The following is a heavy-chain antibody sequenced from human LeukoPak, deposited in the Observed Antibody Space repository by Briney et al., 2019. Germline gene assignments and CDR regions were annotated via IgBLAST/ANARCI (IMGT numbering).Heavy chain of an antibody. CDR2: IKDGGIT. CDR1: SGSLSGYY. D-gene: IGHD3-10*01. V-gene: IGHV4-34*01. CDR3: VRVFSGVVGDY. J-gene: IGHJ4*02. Sequence: SSETLSLTCAVYSGSLSGYYWSWIRQPPGKGLKWIGEIKDGGITNYNPSLRSRVTISVDTSKKQLSLKLSSATAADTAVYYCVRVFSGVVGDYWGQGTQVTVSS.